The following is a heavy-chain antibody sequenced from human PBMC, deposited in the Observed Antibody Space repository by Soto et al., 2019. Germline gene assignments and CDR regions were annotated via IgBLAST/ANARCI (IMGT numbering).Heavy chain of an antibody. CDR1: GYTFTSYY. D-gene: IGHD5-12*01. Sequence: ASVKVSCKASGYTFTSYYMHWVRQAPGQGLEWMGIINPSGGSTSYAQKFQGRVTMTRDTSTSTVYMELSSLRSEDTAVYYCARDFKYDGYNYIGSTAYYYYGMDVWGQGTTVTVSS. V-gene: IGHV1-46*01. CDR2: INPSGGST. J-gene: IGHJ6*02. CDR3: ARDFKYDGYNYIGSTAYYYYGMDV.